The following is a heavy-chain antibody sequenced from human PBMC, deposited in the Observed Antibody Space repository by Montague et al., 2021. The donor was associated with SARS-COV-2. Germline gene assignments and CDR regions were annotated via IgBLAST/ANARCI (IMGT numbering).Heavy chain of an antibody. V-gene: IGHV4-39*01. CDR3: ARQGGPAGKHWFDP. D-gene: IGHD2-2*01. J-gene: IGHJ5*02. CDR2: IHHRGTT. CDR1: GGSVSGTSYY. Sequence: SETLSLTRTLSGGSVSGTSYYWAWIRQPPGKGLEWIVNIHHRGTTFYXLSLKSRVTISVDTSKNEVSLKLNSVTAADTAVYYCARQGGPAGKHWFDPWGQGTLVTVSS.